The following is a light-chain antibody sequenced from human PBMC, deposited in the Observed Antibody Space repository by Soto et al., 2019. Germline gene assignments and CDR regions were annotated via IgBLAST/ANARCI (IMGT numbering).Light chain of an antibody. J-gene: IGKJ1*01. CDR2: DAS. Sequence: EIVLTQSPATLSLSPGERATLSCRASQSVSSYIAWYQQKPGQAPRLLIYDASNRATGIPARFSGSGSGTDFTLTIRRLETEDFEVYYCQQRSSWPRAFGQGTKVEIK. V-gene: IGKV3-11*01. CDR1: QSVSSY. CDR3: QQRSSWPRA.